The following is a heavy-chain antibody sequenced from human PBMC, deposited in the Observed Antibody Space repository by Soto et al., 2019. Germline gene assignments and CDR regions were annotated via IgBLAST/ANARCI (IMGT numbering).Heavy chain of an antibody. V-gene: IGHV3-21*01. Sequence: EVQLVESGGGLVKPGGSLRLSCAASGFTFSSYSMNWVRRAPGKGLEWVSSISSSGSYIYYADSVKGRFTISRDNAKNSLYLQMSSLRAEDTAVYYCARDFRDGYYFDYWGQGTLVTVSS. D-gene: IGHD5-12*01. CDR2: ISSSGSYI. CDR1: GFTFSSYS. J-gene: IGHJ4*02. CDR3: ARDFRDGYYFDY.